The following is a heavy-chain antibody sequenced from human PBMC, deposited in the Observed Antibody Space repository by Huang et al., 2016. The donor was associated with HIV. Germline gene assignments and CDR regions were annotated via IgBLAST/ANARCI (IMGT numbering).Heavy chain of an antibody. CDR3: ARALGMNGGFFDY. J-gene: IGHJ4*02. Sequence: QVQLVQSGAEVKKPGSSVKVSCKASGGALVSYTLSWVRQAPGQGLEWVGGFIPVSGTLKYAQKFQGRVTITADDSTNTEYMILSNLRSEDTAVYYCARALGMNGGFFDYWGQGTLVTVSS. CDR2: FIPVSGTL. CDR1: GGALVSYT. V-gene: IGHV1-69*13. D-gene: IGHD2-8*01.